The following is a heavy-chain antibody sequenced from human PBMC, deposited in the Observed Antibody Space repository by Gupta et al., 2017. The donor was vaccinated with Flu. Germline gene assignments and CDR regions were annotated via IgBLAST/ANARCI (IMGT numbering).Heavy chain of an antibody. D-gene: IGHD3-16*01. V-gene: IGHV3-48*03. J-gene: IGHJ3*01. CDR2: INTGGKTT. Sequence: QLVESGGGLVHTVGSLRLSCAASGFTFSSFEMNWVRQAPGKGLEWISYINTGGKTTSYADPVRGRFTISRDDAKKTLYLQMESLRVEDTAVYYCTRDLGDPRRSFDVWGQGTKVTVSS. CDR3: TRDLGDPRRSFDV. CDR1: GFTFSSFE.